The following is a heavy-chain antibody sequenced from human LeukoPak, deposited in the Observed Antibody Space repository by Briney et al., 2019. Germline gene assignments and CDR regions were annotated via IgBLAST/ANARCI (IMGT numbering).Heavy chain of an antibody. CDR1: GYTFASYG. CDR2: ISAYNGNT. D-gene: IGHD3-3*01. Sequence: GASVKVSCKASGYTFASYGISWVRQAPGQGLEWMGWISAYNGNTNYAQKFKGRLTMNTDTPASTAYMELKSLRSNDTAVYYCAKCVSAYWSENWGQGTLVTVS. CDR3: AKCVSAYWSEN. J-gene: IGHJ4*02. V-gene: IGHV1-18*01.